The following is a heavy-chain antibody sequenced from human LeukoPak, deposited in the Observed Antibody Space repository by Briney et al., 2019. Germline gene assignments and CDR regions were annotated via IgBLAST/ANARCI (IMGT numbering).Heavy chain of an antibody. CDR3: AREGRMSMGIEY. CDR1: GGSLSGYY. V-gene: IGHV4-34*01. J-gene: IGHJ4*02. D-gene: IGHD4/OR15-4a*01. CDR2: INHGGST. Sequence: PSETLSFTCAVYGGSLSGYYWSWIRQSPGKGLEWIGEINHGGSTNYNPSLKSRVTMSVDTSKNHFSLKLSSVTAADTAVYFCAREGRMSMGIEYWGQGTLVTVSS.